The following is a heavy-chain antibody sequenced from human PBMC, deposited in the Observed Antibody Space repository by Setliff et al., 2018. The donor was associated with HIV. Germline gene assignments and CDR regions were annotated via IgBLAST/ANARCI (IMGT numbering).Heavy chain of an antibody. D-gene: IGHD1-26*01. Sequence: PGGSLRLSCAASGFTFSSFAMTWVRQAPGKGLEWVSSISASATSVYNADSVKGRFTISRDNSKNILYVQMNSLRVEDTAVYYCAKAGAVIIDRRLDSWGQGTLVTVSS. CDR2: ISASATSV. CDR3: AKAGAVIIDRRLDS. J-gene: IGHJ4*02. CDR1: GFTFSSFA. V-gene: IGHV3-23*01.